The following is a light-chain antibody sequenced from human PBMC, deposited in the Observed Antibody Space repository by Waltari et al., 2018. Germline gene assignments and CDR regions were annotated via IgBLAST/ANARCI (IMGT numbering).Light chain of an antibody. CDR1: SSDVGNYNY. CDR2: EVS. CDR3: SSYAGSNNWV. J-gene: IGLJ3*02. Sequence: QSALTQPPSASGSPGQSVTISCTGTSSDVGNYNYVSWYQQHPGKAPKLMIYEVSKRPSGVPGRCSGSKSGTTASRTVSGLQAEDEADYYCSSYAGSNNWVFGGGTKLTVL. V-gene: IGLV2-8*01.